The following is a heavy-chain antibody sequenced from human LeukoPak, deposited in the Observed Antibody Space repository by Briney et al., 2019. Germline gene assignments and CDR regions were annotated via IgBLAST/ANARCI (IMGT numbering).Heavy chain of an antibody. J-gene: IGHJ3*02. Sequence: VASVKVSCKASGGTFSSYAISWVRQAPGQGLEWMGGIIPIFGTANYAQKFQGRVTITADESTSTAYMELSSLRSEDTAVYYCATAPYVDYYYDSKRKAFDIWGQGTMVTVSS. CDR3: ATAPYVDYYYDSKRKAFDI. D-gene: IGHD3-22*01. V-gene: IGHV1-69*01. CDR1: GGTFSSYA. CDR2: IIPIFGTA.